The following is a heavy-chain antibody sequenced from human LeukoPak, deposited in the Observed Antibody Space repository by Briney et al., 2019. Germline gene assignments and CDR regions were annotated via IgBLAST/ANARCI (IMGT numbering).Heavy chain of an antibody. CDR1: GFTLSYYW. V-gene: IGHV3-74*01. CDR3: ARGAFGGVIVENWFDP. Sequence: GGSLRLSCAASGFTLSYYWMHWVRQGPGKGLVWVTTINGDGSSTNYADSVKGRFTISRDNAKNSLYLQMNSLRAEDTAVYYCARGAFGGVIVENWFDPWGQRTLVTVSS. D-gene: IGHD3-16*02. CDR2: INGDGSST. J-gene: IGHJ5*02.